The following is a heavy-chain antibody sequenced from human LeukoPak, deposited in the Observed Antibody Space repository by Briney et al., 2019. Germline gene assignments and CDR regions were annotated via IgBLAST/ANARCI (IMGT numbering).Heavy chain of an antibody. CDR3: AREVIVVPRGAYYFDY. CDR2: IYYSGST. Sequence: SETLSLTCTVSGGSTSSYYWSWIRQPPGKGLEWIGYIYYSGSTNYNPSLKSRVTISVDTSKNQFSLKLSSVTAADTAVYYCAREVIVVPRGAYYFDYWGQGTLVTVSS. D-gene: IGHD3-22*01. CDR1: GGSTSSYY. V-gene: IGHV4-59*01. J-gene: IGHJ4*02.